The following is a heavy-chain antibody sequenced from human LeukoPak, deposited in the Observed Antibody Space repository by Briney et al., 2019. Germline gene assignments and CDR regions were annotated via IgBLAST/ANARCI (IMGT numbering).Heavy chain of an antibody. CDR1: GYTFTGYY. D-gene: IGHD3-10*01. CDR2: INPNSGGT. CDR3: ARAVNYGSANDY. V-gene: IGHV1-2*02. J-gene: IGHJ4*02. Sequence: ASVKVSCKASGYTFTGYYMHWVRQAPGQGLEWMGWINPNSGGTNYAQKFQGGVTMTRDTSISTAYMELSRLRSDDTAVYYCARAVNYGSANDYWGQGTLVTVSS.